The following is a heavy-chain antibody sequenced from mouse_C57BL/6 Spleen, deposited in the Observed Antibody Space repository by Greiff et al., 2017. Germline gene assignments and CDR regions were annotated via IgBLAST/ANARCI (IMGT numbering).Heavy chain of an antibody. J-gene: IGHJ3*01. CDR3: AEWAAQGPWFAY. CDR2: INPSTGGT. V-gene: IGHV1-42*01. CDR1: GYSFTGYY. D-gene: IGHD3-2*02. Sequence: VQLQQSGPELVKPGASVKISCKASGYSFTGYYMNWVKQSPEKSLEWIGEINPSTGGTTYNPKFKAKAPLTVDKSSRTAYMQLKSLTSEDSAVYYCAEWAAQGPWFAYWGQGTLVTVSA.